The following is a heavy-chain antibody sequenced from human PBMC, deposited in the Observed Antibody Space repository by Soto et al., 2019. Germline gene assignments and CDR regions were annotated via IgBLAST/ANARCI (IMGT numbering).Heavy chain of an antibody. CDR3: ARATCRLQLGGNSYYITDI. Sequence: QVQLVQSGAEVKKPGSSVKVSCKASGGTFSSSAFSWVRQAPGQGLEWMGGIIPLVRTPDYGQRCPGRVTITAGASAGTVYMALRALTSEDTAVSFSARATCRLQLGGNSYYITDIWGQGTTVTVSS. V-gene: IGHV1-69*12. CDR2: IIPLVRTP. J-gene: IGHJ6*02. D-gene: IGHD3-22*01. CDR1: GGTFSSSA.